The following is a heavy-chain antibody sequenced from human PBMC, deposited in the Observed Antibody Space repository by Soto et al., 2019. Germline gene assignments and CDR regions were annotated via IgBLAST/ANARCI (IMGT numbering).Heavy chain of an antibody. CDR2: IYYSGST. Sequence: PSETLSLTCTVSGGSVSSGAYYCTWILQRPGKGLAWIGYIYYSGSTYYSPSLKSRLPISLDTSKNQFSLRLSSVTAADTAMYYCARARLRAVYAFDIWGQGTMVTVSS. CDR3: ARARLRAVYAFDI. CDR1: GGSVSSGAYY. J-gene: IGHJ3*02. V-gene: IGHV4-31*03. D-gene: IGHD5-12*01.